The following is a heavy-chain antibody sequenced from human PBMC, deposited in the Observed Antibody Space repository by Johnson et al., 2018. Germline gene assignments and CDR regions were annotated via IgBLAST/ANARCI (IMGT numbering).Heavy chain of an antibody. Sequence: VQLVQSGGGVVQPGRSLRLSCAASGFSISSYSMNWVRQAPGQGLEWVSYISSSSSTIYYADSVKGRFTISRDNAKNSLYLQMNSLRDEDTAVYYCARASTLTAIPIDGMDVWGQGTTVTVSS. V-gene: IGHV3-48*02. CDR3: ARASTLTAIPIDGMDV. CDR1: GFSISSYS. D-gene: IGHD2-21*02. J-gene: IGHJ6*02. CDR2: ISSSSSTI.